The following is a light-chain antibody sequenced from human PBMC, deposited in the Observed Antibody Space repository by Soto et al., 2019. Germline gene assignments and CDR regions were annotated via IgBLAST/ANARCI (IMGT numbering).Light chain of an antibody. CDR3: ATWDGSLPAEV. Sequence: QSVLTQPPSASGTPGQRVTLTCSGGGSNIGGNAVNWYQQLPGTAPKLLIYDNNKRPSGIPDRFSGSKSGTSGTLDITGLQTGDEADYYCATWDGSLPAEVFGGGTKLTVL. V-gene: IGLV1-51*01. CDR2: DNN. CDR1: GSNIGGNA. J-gene: IGLJ2*01.